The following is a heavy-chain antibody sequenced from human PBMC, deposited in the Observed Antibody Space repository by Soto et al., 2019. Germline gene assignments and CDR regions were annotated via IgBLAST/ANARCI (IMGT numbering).Heavy chain of an antibody. CDR1: GGSISSSY. V-gene: IGHV4-59*06. J-gene: IGHJ4*02. Sequence: SETLSLTCTVSGGSISSSYWSWIRQHPGKGLEWIGYIYYSGSTYYNPSLKSRVTISVDTSKNQFSLKLSSVTAADTAVYYCARSYYDILTGIDYWGQGTLVTVSS. CDR2: IYYSGST. D-gene: IGHD3-9*01. CDR3: ARSYYDILTGIDY.